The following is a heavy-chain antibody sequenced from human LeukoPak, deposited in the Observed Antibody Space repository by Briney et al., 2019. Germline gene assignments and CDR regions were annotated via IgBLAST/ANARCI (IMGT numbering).Heavy chain of an antibody. CDR2: ISSSSSYI. CDR3: ARALAAAGNIYYYYMDV. J-gene: IGHJ6*03. Sequence: GGSLRLSCAASGFTFSSYSMNWVRQAPGKGLEWVSSISSSSSYIYYADSVKGRFTISRDNAKNSLYLQMNSLRAEDTAVYYCARALAAAGNIYYYYMDVWGKGTTVTVSS. CDR1: GFTFSSYS. D-gene: IGHD6-13*01. V-gene: IGHV3-21*01.